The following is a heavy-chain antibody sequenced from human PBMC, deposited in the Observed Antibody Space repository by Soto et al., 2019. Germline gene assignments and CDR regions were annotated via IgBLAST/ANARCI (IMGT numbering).Heavy chain of an antibody. V-gene: IGHV3-30-3*01. CDR3: ARPLWRDDYNWGYFDL. Sequence: QVQLVESGGGVVQPGRSLRLSCAASGFTFSSYAMHWVRQAPGKGLEWVAVISYDGSNKYYADSVKGRFTISRDKSKNTLYLQMNSLRTEDTAVYYCARPLWRDDYNWGYFDLWGRGILVTVSS. D-gene: IGHD4-4*01. J-gene: IGHJ2*01. CDR2: ISYDGSNK. CDR1: GFTFSSYA.